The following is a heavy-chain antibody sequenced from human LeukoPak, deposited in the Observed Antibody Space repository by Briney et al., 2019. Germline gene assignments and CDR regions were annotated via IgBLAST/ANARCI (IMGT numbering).Heavy chain of an antibody. V-gene: IGHV3-20*04. D-gene: IGHD1-1*01. J-gene: IGHJ5*02. CDR2: NTWNGGDT. CDR3: VRTGTSNWFDH. CDR1: GFSFDAYT. Sequence: GGSLRLSCAASGFSFDAYTMSWVRQAPGKGLEWVSGNTWNGGDTGSADSVQGRFTSSRDNAKNSLYLHMTSLRAEDTAFYYCVRTGTSNWFDHWGRGTLVTVSS.